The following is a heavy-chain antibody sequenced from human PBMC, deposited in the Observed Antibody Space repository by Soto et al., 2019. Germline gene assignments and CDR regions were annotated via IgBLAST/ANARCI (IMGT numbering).Heavy chain of an antibody. J-gene: IGHJ6*02. D-gene: IGHD2-2*01. Sequence: SVKVSCNTSGDTFSSDAISWVRQAPGQGLEWMGGLIPIFGTANYAQKFQGRGTITTEDPTSTAYMKLSSLRPEDTAVYYCARGLYQRVRGAYYYYGMDVWGPGTTVTVSS. CDR2: LIPIFGTA. V-gene: IGHV1-69*05. CDR3: ARGLYQRVRGAYYYYGMDV. CDR1: GDTFSSDA.